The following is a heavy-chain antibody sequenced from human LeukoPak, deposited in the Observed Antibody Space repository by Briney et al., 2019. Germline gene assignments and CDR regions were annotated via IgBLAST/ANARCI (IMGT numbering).Heavy chain of an antibody. J-gene: IGHJ4*02. Sequence: GSLRLSCAASGFTFSSYEMNWVRQAPGKGLEWIGSIYYSGSTYYNPSLKSRVTISVDTSKNQFSLKLSSVTAADTAMYYCARGSFYSGYDNFDYWGQGTLVTVSS. V-gene: IGHV4-39*07. CDR3: ARGSFYSGYDNFDY. CDR1: GFTFSSYE. D-gene: IGHD5-12*01. CDR2: IYYSGST.